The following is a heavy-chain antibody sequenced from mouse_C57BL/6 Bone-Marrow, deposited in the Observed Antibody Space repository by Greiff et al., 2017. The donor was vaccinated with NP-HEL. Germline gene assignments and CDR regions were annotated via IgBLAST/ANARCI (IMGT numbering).Heavy chain of an antibody. CDR3: ARDELGRFDY. V-gene: IGHV5-16*01. J-gene: IGHJ2*01. Sequence: EVKLVESEGGLVQPGSSMKLSCTASGFTFSDYYMAWVRQVPEKGLEWVANINYDGSSTYYLDSLKSRFIISRDNAKNILYLQMSSLKSEDTATYYWARDELGRFDYWGQGTTLTVSS. CDR1: GFTFSDYY. CDR2: INYDGSST. D-gene: IGHD4-1*01.